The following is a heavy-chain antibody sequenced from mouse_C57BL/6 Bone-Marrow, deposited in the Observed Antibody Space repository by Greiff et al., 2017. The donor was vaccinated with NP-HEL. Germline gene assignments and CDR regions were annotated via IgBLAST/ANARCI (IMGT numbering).Heavy chain of an antibody. Sequence: EVHLVESGGGLVQPGESLKLSCESNEYEFPSHDMSWVRKTPEKRLELVAAINSDGGSTYYPDTMERRFIISRDNTKKTLYLQMSSLRSEDTALYYCAIYYDYDEGYYFDYWGQGTTLTVSS. D-gene: IGHD2-4*01. CDR3: AIYYDYDEGYYFDY. CDR2: INSDGGST. CDR1: EYEFPSHD. V-gene: IGHV5-2*01. J-gene: IGHJ2*01.